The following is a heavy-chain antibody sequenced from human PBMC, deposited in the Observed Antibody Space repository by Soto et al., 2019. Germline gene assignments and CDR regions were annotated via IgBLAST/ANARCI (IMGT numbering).Heavy chain of an antibody. J-gene: IGHJ4*02. D-gene: IGHD4-17*01. CDR3: ASYDYGDFDY. V-gene: IGHV1-69*13. CDR2: IIPIFGTA. CDR1: GGTFSSYA. Sequence: VASVKVSCKASGGTFSSYAISWVRQAPGQGLEWMGGIIPIFGTANYAQKFQGRVTITADESTSTAYMELSSLRSEDTAVYYCASYDYGDFDYWGQGTLVTVSS.